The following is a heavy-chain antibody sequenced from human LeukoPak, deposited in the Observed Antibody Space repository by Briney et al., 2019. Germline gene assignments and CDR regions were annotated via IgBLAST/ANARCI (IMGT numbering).Heavy chain of an antibody. D-gene: IGHD3-22*01. J-gene: IGHJ3*02. CDR1: GYTFTSYD. CDR3: ARGPGHYYDSSGYYDAFDI. V-gene: IGHV1-8*01. CDR2: MNPNSGNI. Sequence: GASVKVSCKASGYTFTSYDINWVRQATGQGLEWMGWMNPNSGNIGYAQKFQGRVTMTRNTSISTAYMELSSLRSEDTAVYYCARGPGHYYDSSGYYDAFDIWGQGTMVTVSS.